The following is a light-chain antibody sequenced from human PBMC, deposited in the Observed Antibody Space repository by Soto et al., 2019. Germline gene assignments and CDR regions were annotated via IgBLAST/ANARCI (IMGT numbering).Light chain of an antibody. V-gene: IGKV1-27*01. J-gene: IGKJ4*01. CDR3: QEYDSAPLT. CDR2: AAS. CDR1: QDISNY. Sequence: DIQMTQAPSSLSASVGDRVTITCRASQDISNYLAWYQQKPGKVPKLLISAASTLQSGVPSRFSGSGSEADFTLSISSLQPEDVATYYCQEYDSAPLTFGGGTKVEIK.